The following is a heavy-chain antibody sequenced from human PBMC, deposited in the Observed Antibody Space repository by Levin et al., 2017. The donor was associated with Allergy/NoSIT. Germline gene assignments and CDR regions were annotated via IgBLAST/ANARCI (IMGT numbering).Heavy chain of an antibody. V-gene: IGHV3-48*03. Sequence: GGSLRLSCAASGFTFSSYEMNWVRQAPGKGLEWVSYISSSGSKIQYAESVKGRLTISRDNAKNSLYLQMNSLRVEDTAVYYCARSIIAALGTGAFDIWGQGTMVTASS. CDR1: GFTFSSYE. D-gene: IGHD6-25*01. CDR3: ARSIIAALGTGAFDI. J-gene: IGHJ3*02. CDR2: ISSSGSKI.